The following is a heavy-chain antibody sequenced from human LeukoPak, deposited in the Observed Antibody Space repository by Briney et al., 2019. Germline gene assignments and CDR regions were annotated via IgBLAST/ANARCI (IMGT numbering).Heavy chain of an antibody. CDR1: GYTFTSYY. V-gene: IGHV1-46*01. J-gene: IGHJ4*02. D-gene: IGHD3-3*01. CDR2: INPSGGST. Sequence: GASVKVSCKASGYTFTSYYMHWARQAPGQGLEWMGIINPSGGSTSYAQKFQGRVTMTRDTSTSTVYMELSSLRSEDTAVYYCARGEADYDFWSGYTGFDYWGQGTLVTVSS. CDR3: ARGEADYDFWSGYTGFDY.